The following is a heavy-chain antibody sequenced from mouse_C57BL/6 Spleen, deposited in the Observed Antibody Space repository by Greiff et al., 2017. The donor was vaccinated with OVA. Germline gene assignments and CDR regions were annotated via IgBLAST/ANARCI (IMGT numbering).Heavy chain of an antibody. D-gene: IGHD1-1*01. CDR2: IYWDDDK. CDR1: GFSLSTSGMG. Sequence: QVTLKESGPGILQSSQTLSLTCSFSGFSLSTSGMGVSWIRQPSGKGLEWLAHIYWDDDKRYNPSLKSRLTISKDTSRNQVFLKITSVDTADTATYYCARRMGDYGSSYYAMDYWGQGTSVTVSS. J-gene: IGHJ4*01. V-gene: IGHV8-12*01. CDR3: ARRMGDYGSSYYAMDY.